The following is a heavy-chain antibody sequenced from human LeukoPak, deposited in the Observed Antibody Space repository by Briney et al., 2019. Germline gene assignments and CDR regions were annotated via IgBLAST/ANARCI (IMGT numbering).Heavy chain of an antibody. D-gene: IGHD3-3*01. J-gene: IGHJ3*02. V-gene: IGHV1-2*02. CDR1: GYTFTDYF. Sequence: ASVKVSSKASGYTFTDYFMNWVRQAPGQGLEWMGWINPKSGVTVYAQKFQDRVTMTRDTSSSTAYMELSRLRFDDTVVYYCARGPRITIFGVVMANDAFDIWGQGTMSPSL. CDR2: INPKSGVT. CDR3: ARGPRITIFGVVMANDAFDI.